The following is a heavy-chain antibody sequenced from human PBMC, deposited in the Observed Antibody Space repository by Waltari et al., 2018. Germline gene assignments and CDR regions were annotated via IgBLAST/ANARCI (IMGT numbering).Heavy chain of an antibody. CDR2: ISYAGTT. CDR3: ATYIGASVGTAAFDV. Sequence: QLQLQESGPGPVKPSETLSLTCSVSGGSIDTPKHYWGWILQPPGQGLEWIGTISYAGTTSTNPSLRSLLTMSRATSKNQLSLTLGSTTAADTAVYYCATYIGASVGTAAFDVWGQGTMVTVSS. CDR1: GGSIDTPKHY. V-gene: IGHV4-39*01. J-gene: IGHJ3*01. D-gene: IGHD5-12*01.